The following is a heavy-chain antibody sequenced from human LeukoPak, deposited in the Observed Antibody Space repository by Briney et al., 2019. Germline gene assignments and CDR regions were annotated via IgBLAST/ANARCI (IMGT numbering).Heavy chain of an antibody. CDR2: IWYDGSNR. Sequence: GRSLRLSCAASRFTFSNYGMHWVRQSPGKGLEWVAAIWYDGSNRWFADSVKGRFSISRDNSKDTLYLQMNSLRAEGTAVYYCARDGQLEGSPFDYWGQGTLVTVSS. CDR3: ARDGQLEGSPFDY. V-gene: IGHV3-33*01. J-gene: IGHJ4*02. D-gene: IGHD2-2*01. CDR1: RFTFSNYG.